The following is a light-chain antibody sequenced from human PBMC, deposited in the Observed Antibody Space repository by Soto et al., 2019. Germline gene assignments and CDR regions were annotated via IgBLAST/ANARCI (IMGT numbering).Light chain of an antibody. Sequence: QSALTQPASVSGSPGQSITISCTGTSSDVGGYNYVSWYQQYPGKAPKLMIYDVSNRPSGVSNRFSGSKSGNTASLNISGLQAEDEAEYYCSSYTSSSTVVFGGGTKLTVL. J-gene: IGLJ2*01. CDR1: SSDVGGYNY. CDR2: DVS. CDR3: SSYTSSSTVV. V-gene: IGLV2-14*01.